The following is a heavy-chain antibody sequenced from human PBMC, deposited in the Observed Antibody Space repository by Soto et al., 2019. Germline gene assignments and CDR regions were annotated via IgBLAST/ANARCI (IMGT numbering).Heavy chain of an antibody. Sequence: EVQLVESGGGLVQPGGSLRLSCAASGFTFSSYWMSWVRQAPGKGLEWVANIKQDGSEKYYVDSVKGRFTISRDNAKNSLYQQMNSLRADDTAVYYCAREPQLYYDILTGYYTRDYWGQGTLITVSS. CDR1: GFTFSSYW. CDR2: IKQDGSEK. J-gene: IGHJ4*02. V-gene: IGHV3-7*01. CDR3: AREPQLYYDILTGYYTRDY. D-gene: IGHD3-9*01.